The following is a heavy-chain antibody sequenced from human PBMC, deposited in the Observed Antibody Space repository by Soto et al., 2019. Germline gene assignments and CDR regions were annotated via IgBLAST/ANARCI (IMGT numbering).Heavy chain of an antibody. J-gene: IGHJ4*02. D-gene: IGHD1-26*01. CDR1: GFTFSNYA. Sequence: EVQLLDSGGGLVQPGGSLRLSCAASGFTFSNYAMTWVRQGPGKGLEWVSGISGSGGRSYYADSVKGRFTISRDNSKSTLSVQIMSLRAEATSVYYWAKAYFFCSSEHPYYLGFWGQGTLVAVSS. CDR3: AKAYFFCSSEHPYYLGF. V-gene: IGHV3-23*01. CDR2: ISGSGGRS.